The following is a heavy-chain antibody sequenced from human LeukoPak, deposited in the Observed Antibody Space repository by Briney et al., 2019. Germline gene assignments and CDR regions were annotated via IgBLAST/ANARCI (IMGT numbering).Heavy chain of an antibody. CDR3: ARVKYKLEH. CDR2: INQSGSA. J-gene: IGHJ4*02. D-gene: IGHD1-1*01. Sequence: SETLSLTCAVSGGSFSGYYWSWIRQPPGKGLEWIGEINQSGSANYNPSLKSRVTISVDMAKNQFSLKMTSVTAADTDVYYCARVKYKLEHWGQGPLVPV. V-gene: IGHV4-34*01. CDR1: GGSFSGYY.